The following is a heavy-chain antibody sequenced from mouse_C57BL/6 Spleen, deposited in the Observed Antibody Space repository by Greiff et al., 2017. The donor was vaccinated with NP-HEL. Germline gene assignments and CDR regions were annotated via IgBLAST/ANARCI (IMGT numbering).Heavy chain of an antibody. CDR2: IYPGSGST. CDR3: ARSIYDDSTFYAMDY. J-gene: IGHJ4*01. D-gene: IGHD2-3*01. V-gene: IGHV1-55*01. CDR1: GYTFTSYW. Sequence: QLQQPGAELVKPGASVKMSCKASGYTFTSYWITWVKQRPGQGLEWIGDIYPGSGSTNYNEKFKSKATLTVDTSSSTAYMQLSSLTSEDSAVYYCARSIYDDSTFYAMDYWGQGTSVTVSS.